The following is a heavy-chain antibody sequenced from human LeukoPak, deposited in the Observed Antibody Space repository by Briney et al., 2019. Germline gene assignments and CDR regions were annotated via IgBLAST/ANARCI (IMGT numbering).Heavy chain of an antibody. CDR1: GFTFSSYW. D-gene: IGHD3-16*01. CDR2: INHNGNVN. Sequence: GGSLRLSCAPSGFTFSSYWMNWARQPPGKGLEWVASINHNGNVNYYVDSVKGRFTISRDNAKNSLYLQMSNLRAEDTAVYFCARGGGLDVWGQGATVTVSS. CDR3: ARGGGLDV. J-gene: IGHJ6*02. V-gene: IGHV3-7*03.